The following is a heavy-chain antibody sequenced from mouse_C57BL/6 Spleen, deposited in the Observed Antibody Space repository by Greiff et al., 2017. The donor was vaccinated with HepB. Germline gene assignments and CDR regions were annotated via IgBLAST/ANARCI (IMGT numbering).Heavy chain of an antibody. Sequence: VQLQQSGPELVKPGASVKMSCKASGYTFTDYNMHWVKQSHGKSLEWIGYINPNNGGTSYNQKFKGKATLTVNKSSSTAYMELRSLTSEDSAVYYCASSYGFLSWFAYWGQGTLVTVSA. V-gene: IGHV1-22*01. CDR1: GYTFTDYN. CDR3: ASSYGFLSWFAY. D-gene: IGHD2-2*01. CDR2: INPNNGGT. J-gene: IGHJ3*01.